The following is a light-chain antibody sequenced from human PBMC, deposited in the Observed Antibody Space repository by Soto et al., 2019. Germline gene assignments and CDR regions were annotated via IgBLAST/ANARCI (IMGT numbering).Light chain of an antibody. J-gene: IGKJ1*01. CDR3: QHYNSSSVA. CDR1: QGISSY. CDR2: KAS. Sequence: IELTQSPASLAASVGDRVTITCGASQGISSYLAWYQQKPGKAPKLLIYKASTLKSGVPSRFRGSGSGTEFPLTISSLQPDDFATYYCQHYNSSSVAFGQGTKVDIK. V-gene: IGKV1-5*03.